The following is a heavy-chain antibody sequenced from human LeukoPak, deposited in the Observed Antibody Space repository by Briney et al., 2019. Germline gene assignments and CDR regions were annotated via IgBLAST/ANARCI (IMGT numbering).Heavy chain of an antibody. D-gene: IGHD6-19*01. J-gene: IGHJ4*02. Sequence: SETLSLTCIVSGGPINTHYWNWIRQPPGKGLEWIGYIFYSGSTKYNPSLKSRVTISVDRSKSQFSLKLTSVTAADTAVYYCARHAGGSGWLKWGQGTLVTVSS. V-gene: IGHV4-59*08. CDR1: GGPINTHY. CDR2: IFYSGST. CDR3: ARHAGGSGWLK.